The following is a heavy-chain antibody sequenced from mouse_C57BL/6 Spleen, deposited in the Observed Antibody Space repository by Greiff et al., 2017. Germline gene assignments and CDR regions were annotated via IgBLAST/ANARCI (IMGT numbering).Heavy chain of an antibody. CDR1: GFTFSSYA. D-gene: IGHD1-1*01. V-gene: IGHV5-9-1*02. CDR3: TSDYYGSSPWFAY. Sequence: EVKLVESGAGLVKPGGSLKLSCAASGFTFSSYAMSWVRQTPEKRLEWVAYISSGGDYIYYADTVKGRFTISRDTSRNTLYLQISSLKSEDTAMYYCTSDYYGSSPWFAYWGQGTLVTVSA. CDR2: ISSGGDYI. J-gene: IGHJ3*01.